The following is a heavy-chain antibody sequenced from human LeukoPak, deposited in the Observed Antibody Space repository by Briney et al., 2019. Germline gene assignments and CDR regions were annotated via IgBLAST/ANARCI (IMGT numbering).Heavy chain of an antibody. CDR1: GFTVSSNF. CDR2: IYSGGST. CDR3: ARHSSSSEFDY. V-gene: IGHV3-66*02. D-gene: IGHD6-6*01. Sequence: GGSLRLSCAASGFTVSSNFMSWVRQAPGKGLEWVSVIYSGGSTYYADSVKGRFTISRDNSKNTLYLQMNSLRAEDTAVYYCARHSSSSEFDYWGQGTLVTVSS. J-gene: IGHJ4*02.